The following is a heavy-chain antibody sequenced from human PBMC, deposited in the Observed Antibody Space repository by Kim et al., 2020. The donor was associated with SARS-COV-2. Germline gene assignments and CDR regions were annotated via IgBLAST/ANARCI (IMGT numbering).Heavy chain of an antibody. V-gene: IGHV1-24*01. D-gene: IGHD1-26*01. CDR3: AIEVGASLNWLDP. Sequence: IYAQNFQGRVTMTEDTSTGTAYMDLSTLRSEDTALYYCAIEVGASLNWLDPWGQGTLVTVSS. J-gene: IGHJ5*02.